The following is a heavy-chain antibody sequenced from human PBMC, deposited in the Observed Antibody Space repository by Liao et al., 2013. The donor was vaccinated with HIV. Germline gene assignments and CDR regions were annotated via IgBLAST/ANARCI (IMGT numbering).Heavy chain of an antibody. V-gene: IGHV4-34*01. J-gene: IGHJ5*02. Sequence: QVQLQQWGAGLLKPSETLSLTCAVYGGSFSRYYWGWIRQPPGKGLEWIGSIYYSGSTNYNPSLKSRVTISVDTSKNQFSLKLSSVTAADTAVYYCARIVDFNWFDPWGQGTLVTVSS. CDR1: GGSFSRYY. CDR3: ARIVDFNWFDP. D-gene: IGHD3/OR15-3a*01. CDR2: IYYSGST.